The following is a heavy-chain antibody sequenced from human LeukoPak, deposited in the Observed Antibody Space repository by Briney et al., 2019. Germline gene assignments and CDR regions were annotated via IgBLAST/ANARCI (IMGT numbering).Heavy chain of an antibody. CDR3: AREFLWFGESFVAFDI. V-gene: IGHV3-7*04. Sequence: PGGSLRLSCAASGFTFSSYWMSWVRQAPGKGLEWVANIKQDGSEKYYVDSVKGRFTISRDNAKNSLYLQMNSLRAEDTAVYYCAREFLWFGESFVAFDIWGQGTMVTVSS. CDR2: IKQDGSEK. J-gene: IGHJ3*02. D-gene: IGHD3-10*01. CDR1: GFTFSSYW.